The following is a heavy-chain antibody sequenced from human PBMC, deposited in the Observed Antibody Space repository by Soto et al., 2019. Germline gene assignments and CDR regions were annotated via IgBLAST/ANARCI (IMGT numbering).Heavy chain of an antibody. CDR1: GGSFSGYY. V-gene: IGHV4-34*01. Sequence: PSETLSLTCAVYGGSFSGYYWSWIRQPPGKGLEWIGEINHSGSTNYNPSLKSRVTISVDTSKNQFSLKLSSVTAADTAVYYCARGGGSFGELLAYYYGMDVWGQGTTVTVSS. J-gene: IGHJ6*02. CDR3: ARGGGSFGELLAYYYGMDV. D-gene: IGHD3-10*01. CDR2: INHSGST.